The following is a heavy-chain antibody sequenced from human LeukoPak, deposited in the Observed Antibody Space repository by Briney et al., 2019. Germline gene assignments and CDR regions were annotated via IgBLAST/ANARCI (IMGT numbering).Heavy chain of an antibody. CDR2: ICGSGGCT. CDR1: GFTFNTYA. J-gene: IGHJ4*02. CDR3: AKTTVGYSSGRYPGWPADC. D-gene: IGHD6-19*01. V-gene: IGHV3-23*01. Sequence: GGSLRLSCEASGFTFNTYAIYWVRQAPGKGLEWVSGICGSGGCTYYADSVKGRFTFSRDNSKNTVYLQMSSLTADDTAVYYCAKTTVGYSSGRYPGWPADCWGQGTLVTVSS.